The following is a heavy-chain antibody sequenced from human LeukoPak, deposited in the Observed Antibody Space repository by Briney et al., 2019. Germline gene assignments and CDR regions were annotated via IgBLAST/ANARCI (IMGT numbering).Heavy chain of an antibody. CDR2: ISGSGGST. J-gene: IGHJ6*02. V-gene: IGHV3-23*01. D-gene: IGHD2-2*01. CDR3: ARDHCSSTSCAYYYYAMDV. CDR1: GFTFSSYA. Sequence: PGGSLRLSCAASGFTFSSYAMSWVRQAPGKGLEWVSGISGSGGSTYYADSVKGRFTISRDNSKNTLYLQMSSLRAEDTAVYYCARDHCSSTSCAYYYYAMDVWGQGTTVTVSS.